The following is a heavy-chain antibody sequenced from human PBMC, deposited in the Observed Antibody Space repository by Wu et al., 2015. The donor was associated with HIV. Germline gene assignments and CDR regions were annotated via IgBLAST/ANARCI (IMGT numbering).Heavy chain of an antibody. CDR1: GYTFTGYY. CDR3: VRDSETNAWEVFDS. V-gene: IGHV1-2*02. CDR2: INPNSGGT. D-gene: IGHD4-17*01. Sequence: QVHLVQSGAEVKKPGASVKVSCKASGYTFTGYYMHWVRQAPGQGLEWMGWINPNSGGTNYAQKFQDRVTLTSDTPITTAYMELRRLTPDDTAIYFCVRDSETNAWEVFDSWGQGTLVTVSS. J-gene: IGHJ4*02.